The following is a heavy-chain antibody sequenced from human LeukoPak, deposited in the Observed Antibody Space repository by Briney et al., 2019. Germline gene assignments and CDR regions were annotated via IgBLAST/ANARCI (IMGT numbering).Heavy chain of an antibody. D-gene: IGHD3-22*01. CDR1: GYSFTSYW. V-gene: IGHV5-51*01. CDR2: IYPGNSDT. Sequence: GESLKISCKGSGYSFTSYWIGWVRHMPGTGLEWMGIIYPGNSDTRYSPSFQGQVTISADKSISTAYLQWSSLKASDTAMYYCARRDSSGYYYDTFDYWGQGTLVTVSS. J-gene: IGHJ4*02. CDR3: ARRDSSGYYYDTFDY.